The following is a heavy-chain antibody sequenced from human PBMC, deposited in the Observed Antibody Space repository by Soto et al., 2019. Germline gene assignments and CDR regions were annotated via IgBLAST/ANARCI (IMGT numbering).Heavy chain of an antibody. Sequence: QVQLVQSGAEVKKPGASVMLSCKASGYIFTDYHMYWVRQAPGQGLEWVGTINPCGGGTSYAQKFQGRVTMTRDTSTSTVYMELNSLRSEDTAVHYCARGRSSAFDIWGQGTMVTVS. CDR1: GYIFTDYH. CDR2: INPCGGGT. D-gene: IGHD3-16*02. J-gene: IGHJ3*02. CDR3: ARGRSSAFDI. V-gene: IGHV1-46*01.